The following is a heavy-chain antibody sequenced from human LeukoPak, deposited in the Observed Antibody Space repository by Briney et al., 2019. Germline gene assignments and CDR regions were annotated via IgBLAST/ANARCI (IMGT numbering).Heavy chain of an antibody. CDR1: GFTFSSYW. CDR2: IKQDGSEK. Sequence: GGSLRLSCAASGFTFSSYWMSWVRQAPGKGLEWVANIKQDGSEKYYVDSVKGRLTISRDNAKNSLYLQMNSLRAEDTAVYYCARDFTAVAGTEYFQHWGQGTLVTVSS. V-gene: IGHV3-7*01. CDR3: ARDFTAVAGTEYFQH. J-gene: IGHJ1*01. D-gene: IGHD6-19*01.